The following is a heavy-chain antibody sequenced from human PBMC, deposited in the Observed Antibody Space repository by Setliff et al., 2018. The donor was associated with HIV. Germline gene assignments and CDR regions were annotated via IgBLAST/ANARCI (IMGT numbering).Heavy chain of an antibody. CDR1: GYSFSSYG. CDR2: ISVYNGNT. V-gene: IGHV1-18*01. J-gene: IGHJ4*02. D-gene: IGHD5-12*01. Sequence: VASVKVSCKASGYSFSSYGVTWVRQAPGQGLEWMGWISVYNGNTNYAQKLQNRVTMTTDTSTTTAYMELRSLRSDDTAVYYCARGGGYSGYDGTLDYWGQGTQVTVSS. CDR3: ARGGGYSGYDGTLDY.